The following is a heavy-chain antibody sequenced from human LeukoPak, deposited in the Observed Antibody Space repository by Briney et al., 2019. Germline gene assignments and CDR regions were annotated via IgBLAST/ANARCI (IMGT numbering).Heavy chain of an antibody. J-gene: IGHJ6*02. V-gene: IGHV4-59*08. CDR1: GGSITSDY. Sequence: SETLSLTCTLSGGSITSDYWSWIRQSPGKGLEWIGYFSYSGSTHYSPSLTSRVAISVDTSRNQLSLKLRSVTAADTAIYYCARADESLVYGMDVWGPGTTVIVSS. CDR2: FSYSGST. CDR3: ARADESLVYGMDV.